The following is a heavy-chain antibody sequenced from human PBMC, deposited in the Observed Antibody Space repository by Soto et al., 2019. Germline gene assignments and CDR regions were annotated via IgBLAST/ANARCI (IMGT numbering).Heavy chain of an antibody. Sequence: GGSLRLSCAASGFTFTSYAMSWVRQAPGKGLEWVSTISGTGGSTYYPDSVKGRFTISRDNSKNTVYLQMNSLRAEDAAVYYCAKEMTSGYYLFDYWGQGTLVTVAS. CDR3: AKEMTSGYYLFDY. CDR2: ISGTGGST. J-gene: IGHJ4*02. V-gene: IGHV3-23*01. D-gene: IGHD3-22*01. CDR1: GFTFTSYA.